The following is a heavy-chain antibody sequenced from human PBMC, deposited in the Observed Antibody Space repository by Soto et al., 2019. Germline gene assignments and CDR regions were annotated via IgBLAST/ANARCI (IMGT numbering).Heavy chain of an antibody. Sequence: GASVKVSCKASGYTFTGYYIHWVQQAPGQGLEWMGWVNPHSGGTNYAQKFQGRVTMTRDRSISTAYMELTSLTSDDTAVYYCTRDPSDGPKFDPWGQGTLVTVSS. CDR1: GYTFTGYY. J-gene: IGHJ5*02. D-gene: IGHD4-17*01. V-gene: IGHV1-2*03. CDR3: TRDPSDGPKFDP. CDR2: VNPHSGGT.